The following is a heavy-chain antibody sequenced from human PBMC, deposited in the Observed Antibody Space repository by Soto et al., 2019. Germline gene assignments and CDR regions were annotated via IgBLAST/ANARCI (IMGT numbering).Heavy chain of an antibody. J-gene: IGHJ4*02. D-gene: IGHD3-9*01. CDR3: ATLTNYDILTGLSLDY. V-gene: IGHV1-24*01. Sequence: ASVKVSCKVSGYTLTELSMHWVRQAPGKGLEWMGGFDPEDGETIYAQKFQGRVTMTEDTSTDTAYMELSSLRSEDTAVYYCATLTNYDILTGLSLDYWGQGTLVTVSS. CDR1: GYTLTELS. CDR2: FDPEDGET.